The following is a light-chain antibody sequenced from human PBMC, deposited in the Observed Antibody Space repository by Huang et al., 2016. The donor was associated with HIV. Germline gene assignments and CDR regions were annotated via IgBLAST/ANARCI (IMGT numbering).Light chain of an antibody. J-gene: IGKJ1*01. CDR2: IAS. CDR1: QGISTS. Sequence: IQMTQSPSSLSAYLRDRVTITCRASQGISTSLAWYHQKPGKAPQLLVYIASRLESGGPARFSGSGSETDFTLNISSLQPEDSATYYCQQCLSPLSTFGQGTKVEIK. CDR3: QQCLSPLST. V-gene: IGKV1-NL1*01.